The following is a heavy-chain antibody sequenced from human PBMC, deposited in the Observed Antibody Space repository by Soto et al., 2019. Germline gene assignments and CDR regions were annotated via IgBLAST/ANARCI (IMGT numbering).Heavy chain of an antibody. CDR1: GYSFTSYW. Sequence: PGASLKISCKGPGYSFTSYWISWGRQMPGKGLEGMGRIELSDSYTNYSPSFEGHVTISDDKSISTAYLQWSRLKAPDTAMYYCTCEAVEPWGAFDIWGQGTMVTVSS. CDR3: TCEAVEPWGAFDI. CDR2: IELSDSYT. V-gene: IGHV5-10-1*01. D-gene: IGHD3-16*01. J-gene: IGHJ3*02.